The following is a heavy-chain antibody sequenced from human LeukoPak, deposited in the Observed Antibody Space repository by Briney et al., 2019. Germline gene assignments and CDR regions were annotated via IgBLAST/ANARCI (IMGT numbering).Heavy chain of an antibody. Sequence: SETLSLTCSVSGGSITSLYWSWVRQPPGKGLEYVGYVHHTGVTNYNPSLRGRVTVSMDASKNQFYLKLNSVTAADTAVYYCVRSATIAVFRYGMDVWGQGTTVTVSS. CDR1: GGSITSLY. CDR3: VRSATIAVFRYGMDV. V-gene: IGHV4-59*11. CDR2: VHHTGVT. D-gene: IGHD6-19*01. J-gene: IGHJ6*02.